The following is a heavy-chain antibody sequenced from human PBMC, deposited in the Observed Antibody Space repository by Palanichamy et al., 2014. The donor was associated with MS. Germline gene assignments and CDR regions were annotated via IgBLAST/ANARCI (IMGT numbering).Heavy chain of an antibody. CDR2: IFSNDEK. V-gene: IGHV2-26*01. Sequence: QVTLKESGPVLVKPTETLTLTCTVSGFSLSNARMSVSWIRQPPGKALEWLAHIFSNDEKSYSTSLKSRLTISKDTSKSPVVLTMTNMDPVDTATYYCARIRSDFWSGYYILNWYFDLWGRGTLVTVSS. CDR1: GFSLSNARMS. D-gene: IGHD3-3*01. CDR3: ARIRSDFWSGYYILNWYFDL. J-gene: IGHJ2*01.